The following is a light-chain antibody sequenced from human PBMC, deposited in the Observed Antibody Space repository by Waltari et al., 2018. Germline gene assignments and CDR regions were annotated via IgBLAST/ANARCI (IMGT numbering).Light chain of an antibody. CDR3: QHYVRLPAT. V-gene: IGKV3-20*01. CDR1: QSVTRAL. J-gene: IGKJ1*01. Sequence: EILSTQSPGILSLTPGERATLSCRASQSVTRALAWYQQKPGKAPRLLIYGAANRATGIPDRFSGSWSCTDFSLTISRLEPEDFAVYYCQHYVRLPATFGQGTKVEIK. CDR2: GAA.